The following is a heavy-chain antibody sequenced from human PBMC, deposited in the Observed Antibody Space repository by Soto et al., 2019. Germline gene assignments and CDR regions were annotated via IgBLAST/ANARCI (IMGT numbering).Heavy chain of an antibody. D-gene: IGHD7-27*01. Sequence: PSETLSLTCTVSGGSISSGGYYWSWIRQHPGKGLEWIGYIYYSGSTYYNPSLKSRVTISVDTSKNQFSLKLSSVTAADTAVYYCARVHIIISGWGRWFDPPGQGTLGTVFS. J-gene: IGHJ5*02. CDR2: IYYSGST. CDR1: GGSISSGGYY. V-gene: IGHV4-31*03. CDR3: ARVHIIISGWGRWFDP.